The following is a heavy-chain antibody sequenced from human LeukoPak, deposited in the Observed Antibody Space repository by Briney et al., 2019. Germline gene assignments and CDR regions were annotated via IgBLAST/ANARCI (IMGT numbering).Heavy chain of an antibody. CDR3: AKDWSEPLY. CDR2: ISGSGATT. Sequence: GGSLRLSCAASGFTFSTYAMSWVRQAPGQGLEWVSAISGSGATTYYADSVKGRFTISRDNSQNTVFLQISSLRAEDTAVYSCAKDWSEPLYWGQGTLVTVSS. D-gene: IGHD1-14*01. J-gene: IGHJ4*02. V-gene: IGHV3-23*01. CDR1: GFTFSTYA.